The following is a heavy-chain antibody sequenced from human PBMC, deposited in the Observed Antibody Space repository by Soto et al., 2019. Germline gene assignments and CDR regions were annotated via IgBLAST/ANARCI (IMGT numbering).Heavy chain of an antibody. Sequence: EVQLLESGGGLVQPGGSLRLSCAASGFTFSNYGMSWVRQAPGKGLELVSALPKIGTNTYYADSVKGRFTISRDNSKNTLFLQINNLRAGDTAVYYCAKKSGVGATWYFDYWGQGTLVTVSS. CDR1: GFTFSNYG. CDR2: LPKIGTNT. J-gene: IGHJ4*02. V-gene: IGHV3-23*05. D-gene: IGHD1-26*01. CDR3: AKKSGVGATWYFDY.